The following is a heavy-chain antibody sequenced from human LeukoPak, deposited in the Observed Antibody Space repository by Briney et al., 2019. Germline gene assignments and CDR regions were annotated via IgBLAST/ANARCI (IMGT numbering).Heavy chain of an antibody. CDR1: GVSIRSCY. CDR3: ARDTYYYDSSGYYYFDY. J-gene: IGHJ4*02. D-gene: IGHD3-22*01. Sequence: SETLSLTCTVSGVSIRSCYWSWIRQPAGKGLEWIGRFHTSGSTNYNPSLKSRVTMSVDTSKNQFSLKLSSVTAADTAVYSCARDTYYYDSSGYYYFDYWGQGTLVTVSS. CDR2: FHTSGST. V-gene: IGHV4-4*07.